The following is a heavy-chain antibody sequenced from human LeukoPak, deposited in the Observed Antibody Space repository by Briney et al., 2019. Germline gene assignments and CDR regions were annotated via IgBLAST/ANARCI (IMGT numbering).Heavy chain of an antibody. V-gene: IGHV3-13*01. J-gene: IGHJ4*02. D-gene: IGHD5-24*01. CDR2: IGTRGDT. Sequence: GGSLRLSCAASGFTFSNYDMHWVRQPTGKGLEWVSSIGTRGDTYYPDSVKGRFTISRDDVKKAFYLQMGSLRAGDTAIYYCARAPRDGYSYFDLWGQGTLVTVSS. CDR3: ARAPRDGYSYFDL. CDR1: GFTFSNYD.